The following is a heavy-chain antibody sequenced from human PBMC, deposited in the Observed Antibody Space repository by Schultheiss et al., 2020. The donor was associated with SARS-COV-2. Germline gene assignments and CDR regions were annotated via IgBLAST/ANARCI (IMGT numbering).Heavy chain of an antibody. Sequence: ASVKVSCKVSGYTLTELSMHWVRQAPGKGLEWMGGFDPEDGETIYAQKFQGRVTMTEDTSTDTAYMELSSLRSEDTAVYYCARDRGTTGTTPANWFDPWGQGTLVTVSS. J-gene: IGHJ5*02. CDR3: ARDRGTTGTTPANWFDP. D-gene: IGHD1-1*01. CDR2: FDPEDGET. V-gene: IGHV1-24*01. CDR1: GYTLTELS.